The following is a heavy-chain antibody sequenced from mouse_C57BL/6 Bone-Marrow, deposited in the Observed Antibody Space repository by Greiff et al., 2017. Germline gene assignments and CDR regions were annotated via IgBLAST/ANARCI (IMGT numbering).Heavy chain of an antibody. J-gene: IGHJ1*03. CDR3: ARQVTTVLDTKYFDV. Sequence: EVQLVESGGGLVKPGGSLKLSCAASGFTFSSYTMSWVRQTPEQRLQWVAAISGGGGNTYYPDSVKGRFTISRDNDTNILYLQMSSLRSEDTALYYCARQVTTVLDTKYFDVWGTGTTVTVSS. V-gene: IGHV5-9*01. CDR2: ISGGGGNT. D-gene: IGHD1-1*01. CDR1: GFTFSSYT.